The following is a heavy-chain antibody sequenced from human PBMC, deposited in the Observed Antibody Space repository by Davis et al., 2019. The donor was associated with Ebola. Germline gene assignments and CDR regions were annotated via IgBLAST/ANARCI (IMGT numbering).Heavy chain of an antibody. CDR2: VSGDGTT. Sequence: GGSLRLSCAASGFTFSSYWMSWVRQAPGKGLEWVSAVSGDGTTYSADPVKGRFTISRDNSKNTLYLQMHSLRAEDTAVYYCAKVYFRLQLDYWGQGSLVTVSS. CDR3: AKVYFRLQLDY. J-gene: IGHJ4*02. D-gene: IGHD2-15*01. V-gene: IGHV3-23*01. CDR1: GFTFSSYW.